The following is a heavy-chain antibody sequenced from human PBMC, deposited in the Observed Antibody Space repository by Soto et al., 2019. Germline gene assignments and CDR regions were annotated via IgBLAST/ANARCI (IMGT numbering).Heavy chain of an antibody. Sequence: EVQLVESGGGLVKPGGSLRLSCAASGFTFSSYSMSWVRQAPGKGLEWVSSISSSSDCIYYADSVNGRFTISRDNAKNPLYLQMNSLRADDTGVYYCARDLKRITARPYWYFDLWGRGTLVTVSS. V-gene: IGHV3-21*01. D-gene: IGHD6-6*01. J-gene: IGHJ2*01. CDR1: GFTFSSYS. CDR3: ARDLKRITARPYWYFDL. CDR2: ISSSSDCI.